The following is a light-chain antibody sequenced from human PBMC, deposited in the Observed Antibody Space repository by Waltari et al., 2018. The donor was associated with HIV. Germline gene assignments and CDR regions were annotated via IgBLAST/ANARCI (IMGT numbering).Light chain of an antibody. CDR2: AAS. CDR3: QHYGSSPGT. J-gene: IGKJ1*01. CDR1: QSVSSSS. Sequence: EIVLTQSPGTLSLSPGAKATLSCRVSQSVSSSSLAWYQHKRGQAPRLLIYAASNRATGIPDRFSGSGSGTDFTLIINRLEPEDFAVYYCQHYGSSPGTFGQGTKVEI. V-gene: IGKV3-20*01.